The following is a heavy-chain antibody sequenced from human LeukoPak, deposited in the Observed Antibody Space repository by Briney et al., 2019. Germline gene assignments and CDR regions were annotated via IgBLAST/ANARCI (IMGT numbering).Heavy chain of an antibody. CDR1: GFTFSDYN. V-gene: IGHV3-11*04. D-gene: IGHD1-26*01. Sequence: GGSLRLSCAASGFTFSDYNMRWIRQAPGKGLEWVSPISRSGSTKYYADSVKGRFTITRDNSKNTLYLQMNSLRDEDTAVYYCAKDPGGSYSYFDYWGQGTLVTVSS. CDR2: ISRSGSTK. J-gene: IGHJ4*02. CDR3: AKDPGGSYSYFDY.